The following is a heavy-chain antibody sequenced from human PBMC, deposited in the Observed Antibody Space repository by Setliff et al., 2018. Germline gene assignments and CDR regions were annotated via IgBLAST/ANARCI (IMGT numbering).Heavy chain of an antibody. J-gene: IGHJ4*02. D-gene: IGHD2-21*02. CDR1: GFTFSSYR. V-gene: IGHV3-30*04. Sequence: PGGSLRLSCAASGFTFSSYRIHWVRQAPGKGLEWVAVVSHDENTKYYADSVKDRFIISRDNSKNTVYLQMNSLRAADTAVYHCARVGQATVVTAIHGALDYWGQGTLVTVSS. CDR2: VSHDENTK. CDR3: ARVGQATVVTAIHGALDY.